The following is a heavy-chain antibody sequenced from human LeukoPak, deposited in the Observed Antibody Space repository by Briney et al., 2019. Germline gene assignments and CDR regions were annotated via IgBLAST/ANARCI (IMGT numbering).Heavy chain of an antibody. D-gene: IGHD3-3*01. J-gene: IGHJ6*03. Sequence: SESLSLTCTVSGGSISSYDWSWIRQPPGKGLEWIGRIYTSGGTNYNPALKSRVTMSVDTSKNQFSLKLSSVTAADTAVYYCARDLPYYDFFQDYYYMDVWGKGTTVTVSS. CDR2: IYTSGGT. V-gene: IGHV4-4*07. CDR3: ARDLPYYDFFQDYYYMDV. CDR1: GGSISSYD.